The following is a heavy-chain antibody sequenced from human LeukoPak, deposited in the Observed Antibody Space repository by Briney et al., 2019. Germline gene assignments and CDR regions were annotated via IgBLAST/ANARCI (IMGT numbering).Heavy chain of an antibody. V-gene: IGHV3-30*11. CDR2: ISYDGSNK. D-gene: IGHD2-21*01. J-gene: IGHJ4*02. CDR1: GLTFSSYA. Sequence: GGSLRLSCAASGLTFSSYAMHWVRQAPGKGLEWVAVISYDGSNKYYADSVKGRFTISRDNSKNTLYLQMNSLRAEDTAVYYCARDRGGVDYWGQGTLVTVSS. CDR3: ARDRGGVDY.